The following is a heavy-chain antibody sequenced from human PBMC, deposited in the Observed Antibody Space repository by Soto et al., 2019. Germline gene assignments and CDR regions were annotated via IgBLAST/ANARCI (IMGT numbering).Heavy chain of an antibody. J-gene: IGHJ4*02. CDR3: ARGFGYCSSGSCYSDY. CDR1: GGTFRSYV. V-gene: IGHV1-69*01. D-gene: IGHD2-15*01. Sequence: QVQLVQSGAEVKKPGSSVKVSCKASGGTFRSYVISWVRQAPGQGLEWMGGTIPMFGITNYAQKFQGRVTITADESTSTAYMELSSLRSEDTAVYYCARGFGYCSSGSCYSDYWGQGTLVTVSS. CDR2: TIPMFGIT.